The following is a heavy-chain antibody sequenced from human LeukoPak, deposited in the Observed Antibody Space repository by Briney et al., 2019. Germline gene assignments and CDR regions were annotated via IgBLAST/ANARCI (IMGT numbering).Heavy chain of an antibody. J-gene: IGHJ4*02. CDR3: ARDRGGAYDFWSGYYTGYFDY. CDR2: INHSGHT. Sequence: PSETLSLTCAVYIGSFSNYHWSWIRQPPGKGLEWIGEINHSGHTNYSPSLKSRVTISADTSKNQFSLTLSSVTAADTAVYYCARDRGGAYDFWSGYYTGYFDYWGQGTLVPVSS. CDR1: IGSFSNYH. V-gene: IGHV4-34*01. D-gene: IGHD3-3*01.